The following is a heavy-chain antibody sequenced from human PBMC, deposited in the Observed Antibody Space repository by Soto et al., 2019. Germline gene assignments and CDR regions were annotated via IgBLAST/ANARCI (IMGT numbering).Heavy chain of an antibody. V-gene: IGHV4-30-4*01. J-gene: IGHJ4*02. CDR2: ISYSGSA. CDR1: GGSISSGNYY. CDR3: ATMGTPATGLYYFDY. D-gene: IGHD2-15*01. Sequence: QVQLQESGPGLVKPSQTLSLTCTCSGGSISSGNYYWSWIRQPPGKGLEWIGFISYSGSAYYNPSLKSRVTISVDTSKNQFSLNLSFVTAADTAVYYCATMGTPATGLYYFDYWGQGTLVTVSS.